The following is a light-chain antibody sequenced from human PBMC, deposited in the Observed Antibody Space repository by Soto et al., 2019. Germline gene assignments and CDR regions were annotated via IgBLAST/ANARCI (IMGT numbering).Light chain of an antibody. J-gene: IGLJ3*02. V-gene: IGLV1-44*01. CDR2: NNK. Sequence: QSVLTQPPSASGTPGQRVTISCSGSGTNIGINTVNWYQQLPGTAPKLLIYNNKQRSSGVSDRFSCSKSCASASLAISVLHSEDEGHYFCAAWDDSRNGVQFGGGTKVTV. CDR1: GTNIGINT. CDR3: AAWDDSRNGVQ.